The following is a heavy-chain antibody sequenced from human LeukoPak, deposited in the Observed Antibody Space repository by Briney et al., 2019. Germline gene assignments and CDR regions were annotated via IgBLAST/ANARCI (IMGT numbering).Heavy chain of an antibody. V-gene: IGHV5-51*01. CDR2: IYPGDSDA. D-gene: IGHD1-26*01. Sequence: GESLKISCKGSGYSLTSYWIGWVRRMPGKGLEWMGIIYPGDSDARYSPSFQGQVTISADKSISTAYLQWSSLKASDTAMYYCARPVGATIPDAFDIWGQGTMVTVSS. J-gene: IGHJ3*02. CDR3: ARPVGATIPDAFDI. CDR1: GYSLTSYW.